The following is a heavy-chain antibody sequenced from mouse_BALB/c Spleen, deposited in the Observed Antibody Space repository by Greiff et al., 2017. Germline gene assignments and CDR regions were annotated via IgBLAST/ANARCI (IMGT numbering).Heavy chain of an antibody. V-gene: IGHV7-3*02. CDR1: GFTFTDYY. J-gene: IGHJ4*01. CDR3: ARATGPTGAMDY. D-gene: IGHD1-1*01. Sequence: EVKVVESGGGLVQPGGSLRLSCATSGFTFTDYYMSWVRQPPGKALEWLGFIRNKANGYTTEYSASVKGRFTISRDNSQSILYLQMNTLRAEDSATYYCARATGPTGAMDYWGQGTSVTVSS. CDR2: IRNKANGYTT.